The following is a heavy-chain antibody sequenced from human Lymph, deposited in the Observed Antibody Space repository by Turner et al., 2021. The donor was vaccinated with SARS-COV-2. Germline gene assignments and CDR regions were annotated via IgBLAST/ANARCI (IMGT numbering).Heavy chain of an antibody. CDR3: ARGPPDFPYYFDY. J-gene: IGHJ4*02. Sequence: EVQLVESGGGLGKAGGSLRHPRVASGFTFSSYSMNWVRQAPGKGLDCVSSITFTSSYIYYADSVKGQFTISRDNAKNSLYLQMNSLRAEDTAVYYCARGPPDFPYYFDYWGQGTLVTVSS. CDR1: GFTFSSYS. V-gene: IGHV3-21*01. D-gene: IGHD2-21*02. CDR2: ITFTSSYI.